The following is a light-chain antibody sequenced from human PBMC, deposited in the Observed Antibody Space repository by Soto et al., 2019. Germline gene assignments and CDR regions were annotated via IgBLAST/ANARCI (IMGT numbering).Light chain of an antibody. CDR3: CSYAGSSPYV. CDR2: EGS. Sequence: QSALTQPASGSGAPGQSITISCTGTSSDVGSYNLVSWYQQHPGKAPKLMIYEGSKRPSGVSNRFSGSKSGNTASLTISGLQAEDEADYCCCSYAGSSPYVFGTGTKVTVL. CDR1: SSDVGSYNL. V-gene: IGLV2-23*01. J-gene: IGLJ1*01.